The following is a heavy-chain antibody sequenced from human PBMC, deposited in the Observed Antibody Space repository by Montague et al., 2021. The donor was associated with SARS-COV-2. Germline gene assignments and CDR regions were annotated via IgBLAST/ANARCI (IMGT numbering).Heavy chain of an antibody. V-gene: IGHV3-74*01. CDR3: ARVIVAPYYFDY. Sequence: SLRLSCAASGFTFSGYWMHWVRQAPGKGLVWVSRINSDGSSTSYADSVKGRFTISRDNAKNTLYLQMNSLRAEDTAVYYCARVIVAPYYFDYWGQGTLVTVSS. CDR2: INSDGSST. J-gene: IGHJ4*02. D-gene: IGHD5-12*01. CDR1: GFTFSGYW.